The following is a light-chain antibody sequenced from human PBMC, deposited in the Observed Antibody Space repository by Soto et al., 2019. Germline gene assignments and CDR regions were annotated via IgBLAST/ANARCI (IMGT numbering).Light chain of an antibody. V-gene: IGKV2-28*01. CDR3: MQALQTPT. Sequence: EIVLTQSPLSLPVTPGEPASISCRSSQSLLHDNGIHYLDWYLQKPGQPPHLLMSLGSNRASGVPDRFSGSGSGTDFTLKISRVEAEDVGVYYCMQALQTPTFGGGTKVEIK. J-gene: IGKJ4*01. CDR1: QSLLHDNGIHY. CDR2: LGS.